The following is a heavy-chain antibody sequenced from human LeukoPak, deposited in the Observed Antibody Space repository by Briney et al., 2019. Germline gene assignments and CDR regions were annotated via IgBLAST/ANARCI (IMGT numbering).Heavy chain of an antibody. V-gene: IGHV1-18*01. D-gene: IGHD6-19*01. CDR2: ISTYNGNT. CDR3: ARVLGRQIAVAGDDY. Sequence: GASVKVSCKASGYTFTDYGIHWVRQAPGQGLEWMGWISTYNGNTNYVPNLQGRVAMTTDASTSTAFMELRSLRSDDTAVYYCARVLGRQIAVAGDDYWGQGTLVTVSS. CDR1: GYTFTDYG. J-gene: IGHJ4*02.